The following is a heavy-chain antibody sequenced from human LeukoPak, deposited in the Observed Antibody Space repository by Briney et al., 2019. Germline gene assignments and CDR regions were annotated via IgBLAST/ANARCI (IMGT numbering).Heavy chain of an antibody. CDR1: GYTLTELS. CDR2: FDPEDGET. V-gene: IGHV1-24*01. D-gene: IGHD2-2*01. Sequence: ASVKVSCKVSGYTLTELSMHWVRQAPGKGLEWMGGFDPEDGETVYAQTFQGRVTMTEDTSTDTAYMELSSLRSEDTAVYYCTALVILPAGLFDYCGQGTLVTVSS. J-gene: IGHJ4*02. CDR3: TALVILPAGLFDY.